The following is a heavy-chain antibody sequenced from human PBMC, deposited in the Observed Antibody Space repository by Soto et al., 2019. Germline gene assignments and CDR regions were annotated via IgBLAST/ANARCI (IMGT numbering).Heavy chain of an antibody. V-gene: IGHV3-23*01. D-gene: IGHD2-2*02. CDR1: GLNFSSYA. Sequence: GSLRLSCAAAGLNFSSYAMSWVRQAPGKGLELVSAISGSGGSTYYADSVKGRFTISRDNSKNTLYLQMNSLRAEDTAVYYCAKDGYPPRYCSSTSCYTSYYYYGMDVWGQGTTVTVSS. CDR2: ISGSGGST. J-gene: IGHJ6*02. CDR3: AKDGYPPRYCSSTSCYTSYYYYGMDV.